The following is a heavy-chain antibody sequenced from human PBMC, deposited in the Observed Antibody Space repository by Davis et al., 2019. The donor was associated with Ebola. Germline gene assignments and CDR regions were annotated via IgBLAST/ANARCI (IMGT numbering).Heavy chain of an antibody. J-gene: IGHJ6*02. V-gene: IGHV1-18*04. D-gene: IGHD3-10*01. Sequence: AASVKVSCKASGYTFTSYGISWVRQAPGQGLEWMGWISAYNGNTNYAQKLQGRVTMTRDTSTRTVYMELSSLRSEDTAVYYCARDLVDASGSYYKTPYGMDVWGQGTTVTVSS. CDR1: GYTFTSYG. CDR3: ARDLVDASGSYYKTPYGMDV. CDR2: ISAYNGNT.